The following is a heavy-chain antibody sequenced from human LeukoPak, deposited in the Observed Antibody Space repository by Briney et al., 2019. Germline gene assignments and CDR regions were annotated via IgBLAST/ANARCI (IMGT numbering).Heavy chain of an antibody. CDR2: IYYSGSN. CDR3: AGCSGGSPIDAFHI. CDR1: GGSINSGAYY. J-gene: IGHJ3*02. Sequence: SETLSLTCTVSGGSINSGAYYWSWIRQHPGKGLERIGYIYYSGSNYYNPSLKSRVTISVDTSKNQFSLKLSSVTAADTAVYYCAGCSGGSPIDAFHIWGQGTMVTVSS. D-gene: IGHD2-15*01. V-gene: IGHV4-31*03.